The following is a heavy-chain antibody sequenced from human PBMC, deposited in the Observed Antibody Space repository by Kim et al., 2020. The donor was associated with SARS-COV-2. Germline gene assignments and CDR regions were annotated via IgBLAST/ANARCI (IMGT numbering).Heavy chain of an antibody. CDR1: GCSISSYY. D-gene: IGHD5-12*01. Sequence: SETLSLTCTVSGCSISSYYLSWIRQAPGKGLEWIGYIYYSGSTNYNPSLKSRVTTLVDTSKNQFSLQLITVTAADTAAYYCARPMATISGGAFDIWGQGTMVTVSS. CDR2: IYYSGST. J-gene: IGHJ3*02. V-gene: IGHV4-59*13. CDR3: ARPMATISGGAFDI.